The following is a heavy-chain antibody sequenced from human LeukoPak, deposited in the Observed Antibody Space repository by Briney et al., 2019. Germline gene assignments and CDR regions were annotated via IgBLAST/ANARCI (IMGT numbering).Heavy chain of an antibody. CDR1: GGTFSSYA. Sequence: SVKVSCKASGGTFSSYAISWVRQAPGRGLEWMGGIIPIFGTANYAQKFQGRVTITTDESTSTAYMELSSLRSEDTAVYYCARDGGYCSSTSCFLVNWFDPWGQGTLVTVSS. CDR2: IIPIFGTA. CDR3: ARDGGYCSSTSCFLVNWFDP. J-gene: IGHJ5*02. D-gene: IGHD2-2*01. V-gene: IGHV1-69*05.